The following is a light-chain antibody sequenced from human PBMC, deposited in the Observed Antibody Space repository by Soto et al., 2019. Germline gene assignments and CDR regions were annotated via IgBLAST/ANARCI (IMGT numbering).Light chain of an antibody. J-gene: IGKJ1*01. CDR1: QSVSSR. CDR3: QQYGSSPPWT. Sequence: EIVMSQSPGTLSLSPGERATLSCRASQSVSSRLAWYQQKPGQAPRLLISGASSRATGIPDRFSGSGFGTDFTLTISRLEPEDFAVYYCQQYGSSPPWTFGQGTKVDI. V-gene: IGKV3-20*01. CDR2: GAS.